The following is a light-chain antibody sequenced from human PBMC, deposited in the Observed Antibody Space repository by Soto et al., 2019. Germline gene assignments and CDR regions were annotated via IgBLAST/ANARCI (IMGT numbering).Light chain of an antibody. V-gene: IGKV3-20*01. J-gene: IGKJ1*01. CDR2: GAS. Sequence: EIVLTQSPGTLSLSPGERATLSCRASQSVSSSYLAWYQQRPGQAPRLLIYGASSRATGIPDRFSGSGSGTEFTLTISSLQPDDFATYYCQQYNSYSFGQGTKVDIK. CDR3: QQYNSYS. CDR1: QSVSSSY.